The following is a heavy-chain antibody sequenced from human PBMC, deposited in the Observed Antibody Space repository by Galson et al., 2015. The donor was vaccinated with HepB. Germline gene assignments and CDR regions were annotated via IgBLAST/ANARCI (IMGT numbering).Heavy chain of an antibody. V-gene: IGHV6-1*01. CDR1: GDSVSSNSAA. CDR3: ARGRPGLLYCGGDCADYFDY. J-gene: IGHJ4*02. D-gene: IGHD2-21*02. CDR2: TYYRSKWYN. Sequence: CAISGDSVSSNSAAWNWIRQSPSRGLEWLGRTYYRSKWYNDYAVSVKSRIAINPDTSKNQFSLQLNSVTPEDTAVYYCARGRPGLLYCGGDCADYFDYWGQGTLVTVSS.